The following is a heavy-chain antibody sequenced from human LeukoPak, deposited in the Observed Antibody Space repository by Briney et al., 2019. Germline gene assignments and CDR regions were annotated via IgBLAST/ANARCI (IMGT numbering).Heavy chain of an antibody. Sequence: GGSLRLSRAASGFTFSSYWMHWVRQAPGKGLVWVSRISSDGGDTIYADSVKGRFTILRDNANNTLYLQMNSLRGDDTAVYYRAREWDLRGAYYIDVWGKGTTVTVSS. V-gene: IGHV3-74*01. CDR2: ISSDGGDT. CDR3: AREWDLRGAYYIDV. J-gene: IGHJ6*03. D-gene: IGHD1-26*01. CDR1: GFTFSSYW.